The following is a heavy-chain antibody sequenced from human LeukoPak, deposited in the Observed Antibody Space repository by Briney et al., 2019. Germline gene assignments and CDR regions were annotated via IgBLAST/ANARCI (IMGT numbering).Heavy chain of an antibody. CDR2: ISAYTGST. CDR1: GYSFTSYG. CDR3: ARAVDFYYYYYMDV. Sequence: ASVKVSRKASGYSFTSYGISWVRQAPGQGLEWMGWISAYTGSTNFAQRLQGRVTMTTDTSTSTAYMELRSLRSDDTAVYYCARAVDFYYYYYMDVWGKGTTVTVSS. V-gene: IGHV1-18*01. J-gene: IGHJ6*03.